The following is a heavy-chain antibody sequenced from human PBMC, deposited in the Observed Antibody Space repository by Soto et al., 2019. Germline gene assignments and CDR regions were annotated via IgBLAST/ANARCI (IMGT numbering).Heavy chain of an antibody. D-gene: IGHD3-22*01. CDR3: ARDQLYYNGISGRPLNAFDV. Sequence: GGSLILSCAASGFTFSNYGMNWVRQAPGKGLEWVSYIGLGSSTKYYADSVEGRFTISRDNAKNSLYLQMNSLRAEDTAVYYCARDQLYYNGISGRPLNAFDVWGQGTMVTVSS. V-gene: IGHV3-48*01. J-gene: IGHJ3*01. CDR1: GFTFSNYG. CDR2: IGLGSSTK.